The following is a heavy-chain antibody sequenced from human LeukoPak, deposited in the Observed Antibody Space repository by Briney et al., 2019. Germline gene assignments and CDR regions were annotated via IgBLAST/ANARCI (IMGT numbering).Heavy chain of an antibody. J-gene: IGHJ4*02. D-gene: IGHD4-17*01. CDR2: ISSNGGST. V-gene: IGHV3-64D*06. CDR1: GFTFSSYA. CDR3: VNGEGDYGDHGFDY. Sequence: GGSLRVSCSASGFTFSSYAMHWVRQAPGKGLEYVSAISSNGGSTYYADSVKGRFTISRDNSKNTLYLQMSSLRAEDTAVYYCVNGEGDYGDHGFDYWGQGTLVTVSS.